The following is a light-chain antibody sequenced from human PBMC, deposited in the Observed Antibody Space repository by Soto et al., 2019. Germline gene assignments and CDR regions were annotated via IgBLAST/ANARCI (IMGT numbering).Light chain of an antibody. V-gene: IGKV4-1*01. J-gene: IGKJ1*01. CDR3: QQYYTLPWT. Sequence: DIVMTQSPDFLTVSLGERATINCKSSQSVLYSSNNKNYLAWYQQKPGQPPKVLIYWASTRESGVPDRFSGSGSGADFTLTISSLQAEDVAVYYCQQYYTLPWTFGQGTKVEIK. CDR2: WAS. CDR1: QSVLYSSNNKNY.